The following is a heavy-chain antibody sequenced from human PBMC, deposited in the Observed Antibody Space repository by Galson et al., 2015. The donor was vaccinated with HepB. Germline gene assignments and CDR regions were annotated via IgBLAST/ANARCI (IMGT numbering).Heavy chain of an antibody. CDR3: TRSANNGPRENWFDP. V-gene: IGHV5-51*01. CDR2: IYPGDSDT. J-gene: IGHJ5*02. CDR1: GYSFSHYW. D-gene: IGHD2-8*01. Sequence: QSGAEVKKPGESLKISCKGSGYSFSHYWIAWVRQVPGKGLEWMGIIYPGDSDTIYGPSFQGQVTISADKSISTAYLQWSSLKASDTALYFCTRSANNGPRENWFDPWGQGTLVTVFS.